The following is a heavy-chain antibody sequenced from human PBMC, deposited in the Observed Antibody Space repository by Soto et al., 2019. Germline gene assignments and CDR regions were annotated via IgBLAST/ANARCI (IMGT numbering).Heavy chain of an antibody. V-gene: IGHV4-59*01. CDR2: IYYSGST. D-gene: IGHD6-13*01. Sequence: QVQLQESGPGLVKPSETLSLTCTVSGGSISSYYWSWIRQPPGKGLEWIGYIYYSGSTNYNPSLKGRVTISVDTSKNQFSLKLSSVTAADTAVYYCARGSQQQLGFDYWGQGTLVTVSS. J-gene: IGHJ4*02. CDR3: ARGSQQQLGFDY. CDR1: GGSISSYY.